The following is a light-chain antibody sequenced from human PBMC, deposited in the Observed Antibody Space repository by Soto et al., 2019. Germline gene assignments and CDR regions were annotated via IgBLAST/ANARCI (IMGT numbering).Light chain of an antibody. V-gene: IGLV1-40*01. J-gene: IGLJ1*01. CDR1: SSNIGAGYD. CDR2: GNI. CDR3: QYYDSTLRARYV. Sequence: QSVLTQPPSVSGAPGQRVTISCTGSSSNIGAGYDVHWYQQRPGTAPKLLIFGNINRPSGVPDRFSGSKSGTSASLAITGLQPDDEGDYYCQYYDSTLRARYVFGTGTKLTVL.